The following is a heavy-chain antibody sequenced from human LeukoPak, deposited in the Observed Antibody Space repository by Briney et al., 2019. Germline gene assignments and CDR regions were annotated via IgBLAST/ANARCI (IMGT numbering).Heavy chain of an antibody. J-gene: IGHJ4*02. CDR2: ISRSGRHI. D-gene: IGHD5-24*01. CDR3: ARERSERDGYKTFDY. V-gene: IGHV3-21*04. Sequence: PGGSLRLSCAASGFTFSSYSMNWVRQAPGKGLEWVSSISRSGRHIYFADSVKGRFTISRDNAKNSLSLQMNSLRAEDTAVYYCARERSERDGYKTFDYWGQGTLVTVSS. CDR1: GFTFSSYS.